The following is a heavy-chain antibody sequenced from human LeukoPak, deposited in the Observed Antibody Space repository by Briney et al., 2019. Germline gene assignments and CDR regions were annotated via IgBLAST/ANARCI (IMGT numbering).Heavy chain of an antibody. Sequence: PGGSLRLSCAASGFTFSSYGMHWVRQAPGKGLEWVAFIRYDGSNKYYADSVKGRFTISRDNPKNTLYLQMNSLRAEDTAVYYCAKEPCSSTSCYLAIAWGQGTLVTVSS. CDR2: IRYDGSNK. D-gene: IGHD2-2*01. CDR3: AKEPCSSTSCYLAIA. J-gene: IGHJ4*02. V-gene: IGHV3-30*02. CDR1: GFTFSSYG.